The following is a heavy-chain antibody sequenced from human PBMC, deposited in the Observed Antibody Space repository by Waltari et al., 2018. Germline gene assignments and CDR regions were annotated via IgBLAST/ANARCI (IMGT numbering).Heavy chain of an antibody. D-gene: IGHD2-15*01. CDR2: IIPSFGTA. V-gene: IGHV1-69*01. J-gene: IGHJ5*02. CDR1: GGTFSSYA. CDR3: ARVGVLRIGENWFDP. Sequence: QVQLVQSGAEVKKPGSSVKVSCKASGGTFSSYAISWVRQAPGQGLEWMGGIIPSFGTANYAQKFQGRVTITADEATSTAYMELSSLRSEDTAVYYCARVGVLRIGENWFDPWGQGTLVTVSS.